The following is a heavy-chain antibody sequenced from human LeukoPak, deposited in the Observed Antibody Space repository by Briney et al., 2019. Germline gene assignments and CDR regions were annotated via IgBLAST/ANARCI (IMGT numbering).Heavy chain of an antibody. V-gene: IGHV1-46*01. J-gene: IGHJ5*02. CDR1: VYSFTNNF. D-gene: IGHD5-12*01. CDR2: INPSGDNT. Sequence: GASLKVSCKASVYSFTNNFMHWGREAPGQRLEWMGIINPSGDNTWYAQKFQGRVTMTRDMATSTDYMEVSSLRSEDTAVYYCARDNSVGDSAWWFDPWGQGTLVTVSS. CDR3: ARDNSVGDSAWWFDP.